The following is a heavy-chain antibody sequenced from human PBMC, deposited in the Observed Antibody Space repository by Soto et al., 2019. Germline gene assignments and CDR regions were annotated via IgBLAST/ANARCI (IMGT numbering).Heavy chain of an antibody. J-gene: IGHJ4*02. CDR1: GFTFSSYE. V-gene: IGHV3-48*03. Sequence: GGSLRLSCAASGFTFSSYEMNWVRQAPGKGLEWVSYISSSGSTTYYADSVKGRFTISRDNAKNSLYLQMNSLRAEDTAVYYCARGASRIGYSSSWYMPPVYFDYWGQGTLVTVSS. D-gene: IGHD6-13*01. CDR3: ARGASRIGYSSSWYMPPVYFDY. CDR2: ISSSGSTT.